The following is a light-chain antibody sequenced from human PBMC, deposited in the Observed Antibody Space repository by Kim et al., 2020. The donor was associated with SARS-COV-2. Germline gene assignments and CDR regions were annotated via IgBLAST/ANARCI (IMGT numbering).Light chain of an antibody. Sequence: QSALTQPRSVSGSPGQSVTISCTGTSSDVGAYKYVSWYQQHPGKAPKFIIYDVSERPSGVPDRFSGSKSGNTASLTISGLQAEDEADYYCYSYGGGYTWVFGGGTKVTVL. CDR1: SSDVGAYKY. CDR3: YSYGGGYTWV. J-gene: IGLJ3*02. CDR2: DVS. V-gene: IGLV2-11*01.